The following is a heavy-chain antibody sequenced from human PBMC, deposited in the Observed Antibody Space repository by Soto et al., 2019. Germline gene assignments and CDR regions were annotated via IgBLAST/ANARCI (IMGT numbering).Heavy chain of an antibody. D-gene: IGHD6-13*01. Sequence: SETLSLTCAVSGGSFSSFYWSWIRQPPGKGLEWIGNVHFSGSTDYNPSLRSRVSISLDTSTNKFSLNLSSVTAADTAVYFCAREFGFEAAEFDYWGQGALVTSPQ. J-gene: IGHJ4*02. CDR2: VHFSGST. V-gene: IGHV4-59*01. CDR1: GGSFSSFY. CDR3: AREFGFEAAEFDY.